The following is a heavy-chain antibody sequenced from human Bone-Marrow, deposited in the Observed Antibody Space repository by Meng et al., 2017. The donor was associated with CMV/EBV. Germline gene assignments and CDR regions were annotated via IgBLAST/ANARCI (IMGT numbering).Heavy chain of an antibody. CDR1: GFTFSSYA. J-gene: IGHJ6*01. D-gene: IGHD5-18*01. V-gene: IGHV3-30-3*01. CDR2: ISYDGSNK. Sequence: GESLKISCAASGFTFSSYAMSWVRQAPGKGLEWVAVISYDGSNKYYADSVKGRFTISRDNSKNTLYLQMNSLRAEDTAVYYCARGKSREIQLWFPYYYYYYGMDVWGQGNTVNVDS. CDR3: ARGKSREIQLWFPYYYYYYGMDV.